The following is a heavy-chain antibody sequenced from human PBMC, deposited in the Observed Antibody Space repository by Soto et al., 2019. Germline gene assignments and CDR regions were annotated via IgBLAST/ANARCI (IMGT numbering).Heavy chain of an antibody. J-gene: IGHJ4*02. D-gene: IGHD2-8*02. CDR3: AREYCFRGVCFQPDF. CDR2: ICHSGSS. CDR1: GDSIRGSFC. Sequence: PSETLSLTCTVSGDSIRGSFCWSWIRHPPGKGLEWIGYICHSGSSTYNPSLKSRVAMSVDTSKSQFSLELRSVTAADTAVYYCAREYCFRGVCFQPDFWGQGALVTVSS. V-gene: IGHV4-59*01.